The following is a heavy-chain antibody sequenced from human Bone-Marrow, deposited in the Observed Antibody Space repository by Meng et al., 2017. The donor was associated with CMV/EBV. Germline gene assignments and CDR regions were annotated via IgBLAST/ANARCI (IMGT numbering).Heavy chain of an antibody. CDR2: VYYGGKA. CDR1: GAPSDRRASY. J-gene: IGHJ5*02. CDR3: ARRVGARDWFDP. D-gene: IGHD1-26*01. V-gene: IGHV4-39*01. Sequence: GAPSDRRASYWGGIRQPTGKGLGWIVTVYYGGKADNKPTIKSRVTISVDSTKNQVSPKVTSVTATDTAVYYCARRVGARDWFDPWGQGTLVTVSS.